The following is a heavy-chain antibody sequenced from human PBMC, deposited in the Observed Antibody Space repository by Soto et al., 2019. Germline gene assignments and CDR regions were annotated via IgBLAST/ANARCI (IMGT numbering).Heavy chain of an antibody. CDR3: ASPSHGFYSLFFHY. CDR2: ISGSGSST. CDR1: GFTFSSHA. J-gene: IGHJ4*02. V-gene: IGHV3-23*01. Sequence: PGGSLKLSCAASGFTFSSHAMSWVRQAPGKGLEWVSGISGSGSSTHYPDSVKGRFTISTDNSNNTMSLQMNSLSAEETAIYYCASPSHGFYSLFFHYWGQGALVTVSS. D-gene: IGHD3-22*01.